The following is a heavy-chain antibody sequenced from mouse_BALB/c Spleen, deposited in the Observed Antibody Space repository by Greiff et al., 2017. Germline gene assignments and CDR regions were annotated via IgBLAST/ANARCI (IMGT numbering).Heavy chain of an antibody. CDR3: ARNSDYAMDY. V-gene: IGHV1-54*01. CDR1: GYAFTNYL. Sequence: QVQLQQSGAELVRPGTSVKVSCKASGYAFTNYLIEWVKQRPGQGLEWIGVINPGSGGTNYNEKFKGKATLTADKSSSTAYMQLSSLTSDDSAVYFCARNSDYAMDYWGQGTSVTVSS. J-gene: IGHJ4*01. CDR2: INPGSGGT.